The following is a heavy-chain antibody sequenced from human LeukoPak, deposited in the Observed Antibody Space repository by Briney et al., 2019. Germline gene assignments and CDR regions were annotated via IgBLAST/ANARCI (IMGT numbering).Heavy chain of an antibody. Sequence: GGSLRLSCAASGFTFSSYSMNWVRQAPGKGLEWVSAISGSGGSTYYTDSVKGRFTISRDNSKNTLYLQMNSLRAEDTAVYYCAKHISEGSYFVFRGQGTLVTVSS. CDR3: AKHISEGSYFVF. V-gene: IGHV3-23*01. J-gene: IGHJ4*02. CDR1: GFTFSSYS. D-gene: IGHD3-10*01. CDR2: ISGSGGST.